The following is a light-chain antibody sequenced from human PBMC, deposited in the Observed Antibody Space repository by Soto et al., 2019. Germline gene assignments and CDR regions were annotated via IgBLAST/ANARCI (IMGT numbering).Light chain of an antibody. CDR1: SSDVGGYSY. CDR3: SSYSSANTLGV. J-gene: IGLJ2*01. CDR2: DVF. V-gene: IGLV2-14*01. Sequence: QSVLTQPASVSGSPGQSITISCTGTSSDVGGYSYVSWYQQHPGKAPKLIIYDVFSRPSGVSTRFSGSKSGNTASLTISGLQADDEADYYCSSYSSANTLGVFGGGTKLTVL.